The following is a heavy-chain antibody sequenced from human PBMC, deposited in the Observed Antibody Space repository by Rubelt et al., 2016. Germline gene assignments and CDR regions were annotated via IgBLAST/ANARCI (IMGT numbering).Heavy chain of an antibody. CDR3: AIFFKYFDP. D-gene: IGHD2/OR15-2a*01. V-gene: IGHV4-34*01. CDR1: GGSFSGYF. CDR2: INHSGST. J-gene: IGHJ5*02. Sequence: QVQLQQWGAGLLKPSETLSLTCAVYGGSFSGYFWSWIRQPPGKGLEWIGEINHSGSTNYNPSLKSRVTMSVDASKNQFSLELCSVTAADTAVYYCAIFFKYFDPWGQGTLVTVSS.